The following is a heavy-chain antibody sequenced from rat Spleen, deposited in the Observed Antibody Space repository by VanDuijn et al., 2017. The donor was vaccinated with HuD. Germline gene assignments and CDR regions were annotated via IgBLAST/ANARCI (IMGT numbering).Heavy chain of an antibody. CDR3: ATHNSGCFDY. Sequence: EVQLVESDGDLVQPGRSLKLSCAASGLTFSAYYMAWVRQAPTKGLEWVATISYDGSSTYYRDSVKGRFTISRDNAKNTLYLQMDSLRPEDTATYYCATHNSGCFDYWGQGVMVTVSS. CDR1: GLTFSAYY. CDR2: ISYDGSST. D-gene: IGHD4-3*01. V-gene: IGHV5-29*01. J-gene: IGHJ2*01.